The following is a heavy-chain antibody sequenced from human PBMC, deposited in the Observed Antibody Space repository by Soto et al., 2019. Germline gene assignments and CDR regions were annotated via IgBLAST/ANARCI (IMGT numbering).Heavy chain of an antibody. D-gene: IGHD6-25*01. J-gene: IGHJ4*02. CDR2: INTGTGNT. V-gene: IGHV1-3*04. CDR1: GYIFTTYP. Sequence: QVQLVQSGAEVKKPAASVKVSCKASGYIFTTYPIHWVRQAPGQRLEWMGWINTGTGNTKYSQNFQGRVTTTRDTSATTAYMEVSSLRSEDTAVYYCARDNSGLGDYWGRGTLVTVSS. CDR3: ARDNSGLGDY.